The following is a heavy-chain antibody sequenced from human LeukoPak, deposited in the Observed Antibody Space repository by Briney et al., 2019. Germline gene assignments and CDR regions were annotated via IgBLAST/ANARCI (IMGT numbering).Heavy chain of an antibody. D-gene: IGHD2-15*01. V-gene: IGHV4-59*08. J-gene: IGHJ4*02. CDR3: ASQNSLGFDY. Sequence: SETLSLTCTVSGGSTSSDYWSWIRQSPGKGLEWVGYVYNSGDTGKNPSLKSRVTILLDTSKNQCSLKLTSVSAADTAVYYCASQNSLGFDYWGQGTLVTVSS. CDR2: VYNSGDT. CDR1: GGSTSSDY.